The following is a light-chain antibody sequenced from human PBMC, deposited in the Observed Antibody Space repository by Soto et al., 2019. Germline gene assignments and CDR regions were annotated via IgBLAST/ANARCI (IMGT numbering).Light chain of an antibody. CDR2: EVI. J-gene: IGLJ2*01. V-gene: IGLV2-14*01. CDR1: SSDVGGYKY. CDR3: ISYTTSSTVV. Sequence: QSALTQPASMSGSPGQSITISCTGTSSDVGGYKYVSWFQQHPGKAPKLMIYEVINRPSGVSNRFSGSKSGNTASLTISGLQAEDEADYYCISYTTSSTVVFGGGNKLTVL.